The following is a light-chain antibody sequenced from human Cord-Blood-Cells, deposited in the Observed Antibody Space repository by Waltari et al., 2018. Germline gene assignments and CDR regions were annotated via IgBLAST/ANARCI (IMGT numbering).Light chain of an antibody. CDR3: LQDYNYPLT. V-gene: IGKV1-6*01. J-gene: IGKJ4*01. Sequence: AIQMTQSPSSLSASVGDRVNITCRASQGIRNDLGWYQHKPGKAPKLLIYAASSLQSGFPSRFSGIGSGTDFTLTVSSLQPEDFATYYCLQDYNYPLTFGGGTKVEIK. CDR2: AAS. CDR1: QGIRND.